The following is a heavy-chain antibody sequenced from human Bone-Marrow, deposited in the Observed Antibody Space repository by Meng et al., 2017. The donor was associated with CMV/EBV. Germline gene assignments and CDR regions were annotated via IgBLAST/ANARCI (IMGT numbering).Heavy chain of an antibody. CDR1: GGSISSYY. Sequence: GSLRLSCTVSGGSISSYYWSWIRQPAGKGLEWIGRSYTSGSTNYNPSLKSRVTMSVDTSKNQFSLKLSSVTAADTAVYYCARALIWFGASYGMEVWGQGNTVTVSS. D-gene: IGHD3-10*01. V-gene: IGHV4-4*07. CDR2: SYTSGST. CDR3: ARALIWFGASYGMEV. J-gene: IGHJ6*02.